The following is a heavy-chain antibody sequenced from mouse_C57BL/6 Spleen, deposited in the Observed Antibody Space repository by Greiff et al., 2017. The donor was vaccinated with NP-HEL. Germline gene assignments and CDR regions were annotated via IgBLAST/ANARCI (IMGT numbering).Heavy chain of an antibody. J-gene: IGHJ3*01. Sequence: EVMLVESGGGLVKPGGSLKLSCAASGFTFSSYAMSWVRQTPEKRLEWVATISSGGSYTYYPDSVKGRFTISRDNAKNTLYLQMSSLKSEDTAMYYCARDYDEAWFAYWGQGTLVTVSA. CDR1: GFTFSSYA. CDR2: ISSGGSYT. V-gene: IGHV5-9-1*01. CDR3: ARDYDEAWFAY. D-gene: IGHD2-4*01.